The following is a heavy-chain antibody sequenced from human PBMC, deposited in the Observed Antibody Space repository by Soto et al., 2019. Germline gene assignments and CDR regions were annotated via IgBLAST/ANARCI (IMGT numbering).Heavy chain of an antibody. D-gene: IGHD3-22*01. CDR2: ISYDGSNK. CDR3: ARPIYDLDAFDI. Sequence: QVRLVESGGGVVQPGRSLRLSCAASGFTFSSYAMHWVRQAPGKGLEWVAVISYDGSNKYYADSVKGRFTISRDNSKNTLYLQMNSLRAEDTAVYYCARPIYDLDAFDIWGQGTMVTVSS. V-gene: IGHV3-30-3*01. J-gene: IGHJ3*02. CDR1: GFTFSSYA.